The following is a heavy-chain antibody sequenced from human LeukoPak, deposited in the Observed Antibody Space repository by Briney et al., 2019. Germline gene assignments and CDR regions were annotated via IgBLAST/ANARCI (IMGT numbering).Heavy chain of an antibody. CDR3: ARDLKDVFGDYYYGMDV. V-gene: IGHV3-66*01. Sequence: GRSLRLSCAAYGPTVSSNYMSCVSQAPGDGLGWVSVIYSGGSTYYANSVRGGFTISRDNSKTTLYLKMTSMGAEETAVYYCARDLKDVFGDYYYGMDVGGQGTTVTVSS. CDR1: GPTVSSNY. CDR2: IYSGGST. J-gene: IGHJ6*02. D-gene: IGHD3-10*02.